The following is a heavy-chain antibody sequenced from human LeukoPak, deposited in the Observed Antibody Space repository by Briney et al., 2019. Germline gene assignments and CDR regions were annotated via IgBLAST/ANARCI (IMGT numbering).Heavy chain of an antibody. CDR1: GYTFTSYD. CDR2: MNPNSGNT. J-gene: IGHJ4*02. D-gene: IGHD3-22*01. CDR3: ARGEIVVATFDY. V-gene: IGHV1-8*01. Sequence: ASVKVSCKASGYTFTSYDINWVRQATGQGLEWMGWMNPNSGNTGYAQKFQGRVTMTRNTSISTAYMELSSLRSGDTAVYYCARGEIVVATFDYWGQGTLVTVSS.